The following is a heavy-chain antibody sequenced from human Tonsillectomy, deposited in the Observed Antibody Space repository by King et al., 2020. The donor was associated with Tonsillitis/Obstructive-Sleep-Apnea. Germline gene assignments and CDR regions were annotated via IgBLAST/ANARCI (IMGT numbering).Heavy chain of an antibody. CDR3: ARGEVVVPAAIGLNLYYFDY. D-gene: IGHD2-2*01. V-gene: IGHV4-34*01. CDR1: GGSFSGYY. CDR2: INHSGST. J-gene: IGHJ4*02. Sequence: VQLQQWGAGLLKPSETLSLTCAVYGGSFSGYYWSWIRQPPGKGLEWIGEINHSGSTNYNPSLKSRVTISVDTSKNQFSLKLSSVTAADTAVYYCARGEVVVPAAIGLNLYYFDYWGQGTLVTVSS.